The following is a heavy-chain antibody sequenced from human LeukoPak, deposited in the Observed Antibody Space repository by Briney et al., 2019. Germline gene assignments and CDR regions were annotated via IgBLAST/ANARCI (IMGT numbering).Heavy chain of an antibody. CDR1: GFTLSSYE. V-gene: IGHV3-48*03. J-gene: IGHJ4*02. CDR3: ARGFGGYGIIDY. D-gene: IGHD5-12*01. CDR2: ISSSGSTI. Sequence: PGGSLRLSCAASGFTLSSYEMNWVRQAPGKGLEWVSYISSSGSTIYYADSVKGRFTISRDNAKNSLYLQMNSLRAEDTAVYYCARGFGGYGIIDYWGQGTLVTVSS.